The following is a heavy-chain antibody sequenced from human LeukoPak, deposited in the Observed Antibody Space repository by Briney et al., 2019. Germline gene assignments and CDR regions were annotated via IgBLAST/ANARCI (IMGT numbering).Heavy chain of an antibody. CDR1: GFTFSSSA. D-gene: IGHD3-22*01. CDR3: AKDGGSGYYYFDY. Sequence: GGSLRLSCAASGFTFSSSAMSWVRQVPGKGLEWVSAISGSGGSTYYADSVKGRFTISRDNSKNTLYVQMNSLRAEDTAVYYCAKDGGSGYYYFDYWGQGTLVTVSS. CDR2: ISGSGGST. J-gene: IGHJ4*02. V-gene: IGHV3-23*01.